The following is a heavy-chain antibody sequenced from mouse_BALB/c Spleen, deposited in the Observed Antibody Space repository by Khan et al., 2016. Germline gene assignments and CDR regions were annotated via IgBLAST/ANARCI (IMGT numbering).Heavy chain of an antibody. J-gene: IGHJ1*01. CDR1: GFTFSGFW. CDR3: MRYDGYYWYFDV. CDR2: INSDGSAI. D-gene: IGHD2-3*01. Sequence: EVQLLETGGGLVQPGGSRGLSCEGSGFTFSGFWMSWVRQTPGKTLEWLGDINSDGSAINYAPSIKDRFTIFSDNDKSTLYLQMSNVRSEDTATYFCMRYDGYYWYFDVWGAGTTVTVSS. V-gene: IGHV11-2*02.